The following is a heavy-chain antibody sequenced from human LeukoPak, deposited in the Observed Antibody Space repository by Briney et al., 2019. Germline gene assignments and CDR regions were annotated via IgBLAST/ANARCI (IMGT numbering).Heavy chain of an antibody. D-gene: IGHD4-17*01. CDR2: ISGSGGNT. CDR1: GFTFSNYA. V-gene: IGHV3-23*01. CDR3: AKWAWLHGDYSFDY. J-gene: IGHJ4*02. Sequence: TGGSLRLSCAASGFTFSNYAMSWVRQAPGKGLEWVSAISGSGGNTYYADSVKGRFTISRDNSKNTLFLQMNSLRAEDTAVYYCAKWAWLHGDYSFDYWGQGTLVTVSS.